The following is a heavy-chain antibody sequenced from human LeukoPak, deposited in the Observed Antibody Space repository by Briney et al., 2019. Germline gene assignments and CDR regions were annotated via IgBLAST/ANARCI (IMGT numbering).Heavy chain of an antibody. CDR2: IYHGSA. V-gene: IGHV4-61*01. CDR1: DDSVSSSRYY. Sequence: SETLSLTCTVSDDSVSSSRYYWTWIRQPPGKGLEWIGYIYHGSATYNPSLESRVTLSMDTSKNQYSLKMTSVTAADTAVYYCAREADIVVVVAATNWFDPWGQGTLVTVSP. CDR3: AREADIVVVVAATNWFDP. J-gene: IGHJ5*02. D-gene: IGHD2-15*01.